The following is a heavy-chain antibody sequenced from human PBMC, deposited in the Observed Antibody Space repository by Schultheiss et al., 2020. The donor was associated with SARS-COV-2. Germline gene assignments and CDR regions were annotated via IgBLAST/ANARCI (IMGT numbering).Heavy chain of an antibody. D-gene: IGHD3-3*01. V-gene: IGHV3-21*01. Sequence: GGSLRLSCAASGFTFSNAWMSWVRQAPGKGLEWVSSISSSSSYIYYADSVKGRFTISRDNAKNSLYLQMNSLRAEDTAVYYCARITRYYMDVWGKGTTVTVSS. CDR1: GFTFSNAW. CDR2: ISSSSSYI. J-gene: IGHJ6*03. CDR3: ARITRYYMDV.